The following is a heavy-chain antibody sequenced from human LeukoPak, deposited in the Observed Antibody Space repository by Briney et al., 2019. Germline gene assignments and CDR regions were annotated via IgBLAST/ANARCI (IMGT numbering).Heavy chain of an antibody. J-gene: IGHJ4*02. CDR3: VKVTAAGFVDH. Sequence: GGSLRLSCAASGFTFDDYAMHWVRQAPGKGLEWVSGIGWNSGGIVYADSVKGRFTISRDNAKKSLYLQMNSLGAEDTALYYCVKVTAAGFVDHWGQGTLVTVFS. D-gene: IGHD6-13*01. CDR2: IGWNSGGI. V-gene: IGHV3-9*01. CDR1: GFTFDDYA.